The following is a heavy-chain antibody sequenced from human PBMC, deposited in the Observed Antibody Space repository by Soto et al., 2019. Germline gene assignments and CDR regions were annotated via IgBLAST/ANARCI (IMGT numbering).Heavy chain of an antibody. Sequence: QPGRSLRLSCAASGFTVSSNYMSWVRQAPGKGLEWVSVIYSGGSTYYADSVKGRFTISRDNSKNTLYLQMNSLRAEDTAVYYCARSSSGYYYVGPYYFDYWGQGTLVTVSS. J-gene: IGHJ4*02. CDR3: ARSSSGYYYVGPYYFDY. V-gene: IGHV3-53*01. D-gene: IGHD3-22*01. CDR2: IYSGGST. CDR1: GFTVSSNY.